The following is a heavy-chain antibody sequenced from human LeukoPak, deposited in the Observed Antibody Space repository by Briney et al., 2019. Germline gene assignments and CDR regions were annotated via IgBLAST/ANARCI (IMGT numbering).Heavy chain of an antibody. J-gene: IGHJ4*02. CDR2: ISTSSTNT. CDR1: GYTFTNYC. Sequence: ASVKVTCKTSGYTFTNYCISWMRQAPGQGLEWMGWISTSSTNTKYAQNFQGRVTMTTDTSRSTAYMELRSLRSDDTAVYYCARDKDWDLEYWGQGTLVTVSS. CDR3: ARDKDWDLEY. V-gene: IGHV1-18*01. D-gene: IGHD3-9*01.